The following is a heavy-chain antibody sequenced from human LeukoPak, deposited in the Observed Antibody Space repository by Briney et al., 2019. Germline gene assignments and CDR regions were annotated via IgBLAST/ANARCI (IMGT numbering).Heavy chain of an antibody. Sequence: TLSLTCTVSGGPISSGDYYWSWIRQPPGKGLEWIGYIYYSGSTYYNPSLKSRVTISVDTSKNQFSLKLSSVTAADTAVYYCASSYGGELQADYWGQGTLVTVSS. CDR1: GGPISSGDYY. V-gene: IGHV4-30-4*01. D-gene: IGHD4/OR15-4a*01. CDR3: ASSYGGELQADY. CDR2: IYYSGST. J-gene: IGHJ4*02.